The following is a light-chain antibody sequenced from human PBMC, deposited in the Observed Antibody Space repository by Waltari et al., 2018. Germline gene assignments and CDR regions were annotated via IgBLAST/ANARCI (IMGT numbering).Light chain of an antibody. V-gene: IGKV1-39*01. Sequence: DMQMTQSPSSLSASVGDRVTITCRASQSTGAHLNWYQQKPGRAPKVLIYGASTLQSGVPSRFSGAGSGTHFTLTISSLQPEDFATYYCQQNSLNPCTFGPGTAVDVK. CDR1: QSTGAH. CDR2: GAS. J-gene: IGKJ3*01. CDR3: QQNSLNPCT.